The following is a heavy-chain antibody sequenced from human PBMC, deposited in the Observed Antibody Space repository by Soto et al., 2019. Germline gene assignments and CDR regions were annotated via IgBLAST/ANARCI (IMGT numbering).Heavy chain of an antibody. CDR2: ISTDGSST. V-gene: IGHV3-74*01. CDR1: GFTFSSHW. Sequence: PGGSLRLSCAASGFTFSSHWMHWVRQAPGKGLVWVSRISTDGSSTTYADSVKGRFTISRDNAKNTLYLQMNSLRAEDTAVYYCARGVAMATITLGYWGQGTLVTVSS. J-gene: IGHJ4*02. CDR3: ARGVAMATITLGY. D-gene: IGHD5-12*01.